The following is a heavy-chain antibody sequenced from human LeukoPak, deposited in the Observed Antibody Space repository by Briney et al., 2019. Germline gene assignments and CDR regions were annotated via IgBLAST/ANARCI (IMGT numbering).Heavy chain of an antibody. CDR3: AKNPPPDTAMVIGYYYGMDV. Sequence: GSLRLSCAASGFTFDDYAMHWVRQAPGKGLEWVSLISGDGGSTYYADSVKGRFTISRDNSKNSLYLQMNSLRTEDTALYYCAKNPPPDTAMVIGYYYGMDVWGQGTTVTVSS. CDR1: GFTFDDYA. J-gene: IGHJ6*02. CDR2: ISGDGGST. D-gene: IGHD5-18*01. V-gene: IGHV3-43*02.